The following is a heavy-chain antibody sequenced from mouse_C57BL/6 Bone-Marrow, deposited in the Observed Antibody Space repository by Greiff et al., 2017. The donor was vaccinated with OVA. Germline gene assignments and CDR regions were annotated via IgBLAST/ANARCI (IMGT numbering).Heavy chain of an antibody. J-gene: IGHJ3*01. D-gene: IGHD1-1*01. CDR1: GFTFNTYA. CDR2: IRSKSSNYAT. Sequence: VMLVESGGGLVQPKGSLKLSCAASGFTFNTYAMHWVRQAPGKGLEWVARIRSKSSNYATYYADSVKDRFTISRDDSQSMLYLQMNNLKTEDTAMYYCVREGYYYGSSPAWFAYWGQGTLVTVSA. CDR3: VREGYYYGSSPAWFAY. V-gene: IGHV10-3*01.